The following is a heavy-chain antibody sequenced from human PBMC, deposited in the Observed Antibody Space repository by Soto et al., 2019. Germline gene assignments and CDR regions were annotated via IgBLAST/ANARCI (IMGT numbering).Heavy chain of an antibody. J-gene: IGHJ4*02. CDR3: ARARAYCGGDCYSAQIDY. CDR1: GGSFSGYY. D-gene: IGHD2-21*02. V-gene: IGHV4-34*01. Sequence: SETLFLTCAVYGGSFSGYYWSWIRQPPGKGLEWIGEINHSGSTNYNPSLKSRVTISVDTSKNQFSLRLSSVTAADTAVYYCARARAYCGGDCYSAQIDYWGQGTLVTVSS. CDR2: INHSGST.